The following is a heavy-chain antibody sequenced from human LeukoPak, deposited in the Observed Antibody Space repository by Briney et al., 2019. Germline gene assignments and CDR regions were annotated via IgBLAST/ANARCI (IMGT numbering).Heavy chain of an antibody. CDR3: ARDQIAAAVFDY. J-gene: IGHJ4*02. CDR1: GFTFSSYG. CDR2: IWYDGSNK. V-gene: IGHV3-33*01. D-gene: IGHD6-13*01. Sequence: PGRSLRLSCAASGFTFSSYGMHLVRQAPGKGLEWVAVIWYDGSNKYYADSVKGRFTISRDNSKNTLYLQMNSLRAEDTAVYYCARDQIAAAVFDYWGQGTLVTVSS.